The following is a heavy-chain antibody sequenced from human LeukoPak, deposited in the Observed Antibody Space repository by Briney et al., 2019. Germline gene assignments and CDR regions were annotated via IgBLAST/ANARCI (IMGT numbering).Heavy chain of an antibody. CDR3: ATSQTTSGRYGNAFDI. CDR1: GFIFSNSW. CDR2: IKHDGGEK. V-gene: IGHV3-7*01. J-gene: IGHJ3*02. Sequence: PGGSLRLSCVASGFIFSNSWMSWVRQAPGKGLEWVANIKHDGGEKYYVDSEKGRFTISRDNAKNSLDLQMNNLRVEDTAVYYCATSQTTSGRYGNAFDIWGQGTTVTV. D-gene: IGHD6-19*01.